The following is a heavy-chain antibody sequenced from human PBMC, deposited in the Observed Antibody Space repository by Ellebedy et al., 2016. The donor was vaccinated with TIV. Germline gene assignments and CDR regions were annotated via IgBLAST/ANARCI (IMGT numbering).Heavy chain of an antibody. V-gene: IGHV3-30-3*01. Sequence: GESLKISXAASGFTFSSYAMHWVRQAPGKGLEWVAVISYDGSNKFYADSVKGRFTISRDNSKNTLYLQMNSLRAEDTAVYYCARDFGATIPNNWFDPWGQGTLVTVSS. D-gene: IGHD3-10*01. CDR3: ARDFGATIPNNWFDP. CDR1: GFTFSSYA. CDR2: ISYDGSNK. J-gene: IGHJ5*02.